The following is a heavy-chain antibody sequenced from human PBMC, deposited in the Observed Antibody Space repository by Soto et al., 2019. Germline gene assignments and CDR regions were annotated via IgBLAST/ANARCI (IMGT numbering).Heavy chain of an antibody. J-gene: IGHJ4*02. CDR3: ARLGSSSWIFDY. Sequence: SETLSLTCTVSGGSISSSSYYWGWIRQPPGKGLEWIGSIYYSGSTYYNPSLKSRVTISVDTSKNQFSLKLSSVTAADTAVYYCARLGSSSWIFDYWGQGTLVTVSS. CDR1: GGSISSSSYY. CDR2: IYYSGST. D-gene: IGHD6-13*01. V-gene: IGHV4-39*01.